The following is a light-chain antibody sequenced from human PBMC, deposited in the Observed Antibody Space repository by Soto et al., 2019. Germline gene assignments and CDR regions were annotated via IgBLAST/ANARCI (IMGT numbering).Light chain of an antibody. CDR3: TSYTRSDIGV. J-gene: IGLJ3*02. CDR2: DVS. CDR1: SSDVGGYDF. V-gene: IGLV2-14*01. Sequence: QSALTQPASVSGSPGPSITISCTGTSSDVGGYDFVSWYQQRPGKAPKLIIYDVSNRPSGVSNRVSGSKSGNTASLTISGLQAEDEADYYCTSYTRSDIGVFGGGTKLTVL.